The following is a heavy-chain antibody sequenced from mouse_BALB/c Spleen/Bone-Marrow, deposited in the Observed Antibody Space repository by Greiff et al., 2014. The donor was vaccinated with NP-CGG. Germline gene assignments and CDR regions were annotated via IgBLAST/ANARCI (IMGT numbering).Heavy chain of an antibody. D-gene: IGHD2-1*01. V-gene: IGHV7-3*02. Sequence: DVQLEESXGGLVQPGGSLRLSCATSGFTFTDYYMSWVRQPPGKALEWLGFIRNKANGYTTEYSASVKGRFTISRDNSQSILYLQMNTLRAEDIATYYCAREGVYYGNPDWYFDVWGAGTTVTVSS. CDR2: IRNKANGYTT. J-gene: IGHJ1*01. CDR1: GFTFTDYY. CDR3: AREGVYYGNPDWYFDV.